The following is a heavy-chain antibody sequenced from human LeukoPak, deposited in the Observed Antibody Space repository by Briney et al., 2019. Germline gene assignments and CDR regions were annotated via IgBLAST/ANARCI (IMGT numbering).Heavy chain of an antibody. CDR2: IYYTGVT. CDR3: ARERSSSGGHNWFDP. V-gene: IGHV4-39*07. CDR1: GGYIITSGHY. J-gene: IGHJ5*02. Sequence: PSETLSLTCTVSGGYIITSGHYWGWTRQPPGKGLEWIGSIYYTGVTSTNPFFRSRMSISVDTSKNQFSLNLTSVTAADAAVYYCARERSSSGGHNWFDPWGQGTLVTVSS. D-gene: IGHD4-23*01.